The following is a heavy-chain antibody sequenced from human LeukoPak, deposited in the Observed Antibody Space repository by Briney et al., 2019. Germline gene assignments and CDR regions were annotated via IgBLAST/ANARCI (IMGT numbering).Heavy chain of an antibody. CDR2: IYTSGST. J-gene: IGHJ4*02. D-gene: IGHD3-22*01. Sequence: PSQTLSLTCTVSGGSISSGSYYWSWIRQPAGKGLEWIGRIYTSGSTNYNPSLKSRVTISVDTSKNQFSLKLSSVTAADTAVYYCAREGVYYYDSSGYYYYFDYWGQGTLVTVSP. V-gene: IGHV4-61*02. CDR1: GGSISSGSYY. CDR3: AREGVYYYDSSGYYYYFDY.